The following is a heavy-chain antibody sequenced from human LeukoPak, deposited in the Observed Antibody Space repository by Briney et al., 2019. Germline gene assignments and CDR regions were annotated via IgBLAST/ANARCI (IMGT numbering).Heavy chain of an antibody. CDR1: GFTVSTFA. CDR3: AKDVYTVMAYAFDS. V-gene: IGHV3-23*01. CDR2: ISGSGGST. D-gene: IGHD5-18*01. J-gene: IGHJ4*02. Sequence: GGSLRLSCVASGFTVSTFAMSWVRQAPGKGREGVSGISGSGGSTDYADSVKGRFTVSRGNSKNTLYLQMNSLRAEDTAVYYCAKDVYTVMAYAFDSWGQGTLVTVSS.